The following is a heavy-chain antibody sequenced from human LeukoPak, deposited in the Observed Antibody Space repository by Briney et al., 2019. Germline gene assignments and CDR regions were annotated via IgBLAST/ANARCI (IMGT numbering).Heavy chain of an antibody. CDR1: GYTFTSYY. J-gene: IGHJ4*02. CDR3: ARARGSSSWRQIFDY. D-gene: IGHD6-13*01. V-gene: IGHV1-46*01. Sequence: ASVKVSCKASGYTFTSYYMHWVRQAPGEGLEWMGIINPSGGSTSYAQKFQGRVTMTRDTSTSTVYMELSSLRSEDTAVYYCARARGSSSWRQIFDYWGQGTLVTVSS. CDR2: INPSGGST.